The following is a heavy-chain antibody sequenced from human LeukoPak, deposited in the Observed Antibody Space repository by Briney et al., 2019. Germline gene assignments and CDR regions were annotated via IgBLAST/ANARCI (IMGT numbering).Heavy chain of an antibody. V-gene: IGHV3-48*03. D-gene: IGHD3-22*01. Sequence: GGSLRLSCAASGFTFSSYEMNWVRQAPGKGLEWVSYISSSGSTIYYADSVKGRFTISRDNAKNSLYLQMNSLRAEDTAVYYCARVSGYYSVVYFDYWGQRTLVTVSS. J-gene: IGHJ4*02. CDR1: GFTFSSYE. CDR2: ISSSGSTI. CDR3: ARVSGYYSVVYFDY.